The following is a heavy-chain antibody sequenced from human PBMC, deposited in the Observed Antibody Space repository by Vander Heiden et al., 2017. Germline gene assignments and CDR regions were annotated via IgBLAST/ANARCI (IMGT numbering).Heavy chain of an antibody. D-gene: IGHD5-18*01. CDR3: ARRTGTGYNYYFDY. J-gene: IGHJ4*02. CDR2: INPASGST. Sequence: QVQLVQSGAEVKKPGASVKVSCKASGYTFTRYYMHWVRQAPGQGLEWMGIINPASGSTTNAQKFQDRVTMTRDTSTNTVYMELSSLRSEDTAVYYCARRTGTGYNYYFDYWGQGTLVTVSS. V-gene: IGHV1-46*01. CDR1: GYTFTRYY.